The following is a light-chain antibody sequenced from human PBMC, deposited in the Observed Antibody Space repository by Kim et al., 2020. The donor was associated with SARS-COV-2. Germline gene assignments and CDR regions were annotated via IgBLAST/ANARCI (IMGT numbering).Light chain of an antibody. CDR3: QQFHVLPWT. J-gene: IGKJ1*01. Sequence: EVVLTQSPGTVSLSPGERVTLSCRASQSLGNNYLAWYQQRPGQAPRLLIYGASNRATGIPDRFAGSGTGTDFTLTINRLEPEDFVVYFCQQFHVLPWTFGRGTKVDIK. CDR2: GAS. CDR1: QSLGNNY. V-gene: IGKV3-20*01.